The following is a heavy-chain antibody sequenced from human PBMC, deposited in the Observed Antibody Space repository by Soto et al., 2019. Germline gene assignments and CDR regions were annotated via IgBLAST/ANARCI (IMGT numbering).Heavy chain of an antibody. CDR1: GFTFSDYA. V-gene: IGHV3-23*01. Sequence: EVQLLESGGGLERPGGSLRLSCVASGFTFSDYAMTWVRQAPGKGLEWGATISATGGNIEYTESLKGRFTISRDNSKNDLDLQPNCLTADDTVVHYRAKVAGGLGDFDPWARGTLVTVSS. J-gene: IGHJ2*01. CDR3: AKVAGGLGDFDP. D-gene: IGHD3-16*01. CDR2: ISATGGNI.